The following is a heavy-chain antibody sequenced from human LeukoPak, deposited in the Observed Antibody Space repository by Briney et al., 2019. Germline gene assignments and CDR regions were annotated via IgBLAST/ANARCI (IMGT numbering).Heavy chain of an antibody. Sequence: QPGRSLRLSCAASGFIFSNYGMHWVRQAPGKGLEWVAVIWYDGSNRYYADSVKGRFTISRDNSENTLYLQMNSLRAEDTAVYYCAKQITTGWFDPWGQGTLVTVSS. V-gene: IGHV3-33*06. D-gene: IGHD1-14*01. CDR1: GFIFSNYG. CDR2: IWYDGSNR. J-gene: IGHJ5*02. CDR3: AKQITTGWFDP.